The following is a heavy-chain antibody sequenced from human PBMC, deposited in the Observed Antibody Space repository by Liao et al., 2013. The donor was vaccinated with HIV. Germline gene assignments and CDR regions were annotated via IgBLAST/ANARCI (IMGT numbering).Heavy chain of an antibody. CDR1: GGSISSGSYY. D-gene: IGHD1-7*01. CDR2: IYTSGST. CDR3: ASEDAGTTQGVTGWFDP. J-gene: IGHJ5*02. V-gene: IGHV4-61*02. Sequence: QVQLQESGPGLVKPSQTLSLTCTVSGGSISSGSYYWSWIRQPAGKGLEWIGRIYTSGSTNYNPSLKSRVTISVDTSKNQFSLKLSSVTAADTAVYYCASEDAGTTQGVTGWFDPVGPGNPGHRLL.